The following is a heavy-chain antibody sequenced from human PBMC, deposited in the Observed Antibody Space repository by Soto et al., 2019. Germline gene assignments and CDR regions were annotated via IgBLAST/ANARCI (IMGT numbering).Heavy chain of an antibody. CDR2: ISDSGDST. CDR1: GLTFRRYA. Sequence: EVQLLESGGGLVQPGGSLRLSCAASGLTFRRYAMSWVRQAPGTGLEWVSGISDSGDSTHYADSVKGRFTISRDNSKSMLYLQMNSLRAEDTAVYYCAKPAYATSSYYWGQGTLVTVSS. J-gene: IGHJ4*02. V-gene: IGHV3-23*01. CDR3: AKPAYATSSYY. D-gene: IGHD2-2*01.